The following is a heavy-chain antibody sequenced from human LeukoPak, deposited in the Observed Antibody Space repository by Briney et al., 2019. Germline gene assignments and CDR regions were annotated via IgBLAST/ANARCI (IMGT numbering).Heavy chain of an antibody. J-gene: IGHJ3*02. CDR2: IYYSGSS. CDR1: GGSINNGGYY. CDR3: ARDKIRTYYYGSGTHAFDI. D-gene: IGHD3-10*01. V-gene: IGHV4-31*03. Sequence: SETLSLTCTVSGGSINNGGYYWSWIRQHPGKGLEWIGYIYYSGSSYYNPSLRSRVTISVDTSKNHFSLKLSSVTAADTAVYYCARDKIRTYYYGSGTHAFDIWGQGTMVTVSS.